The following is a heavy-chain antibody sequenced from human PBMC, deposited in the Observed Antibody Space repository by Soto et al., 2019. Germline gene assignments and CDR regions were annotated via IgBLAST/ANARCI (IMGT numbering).Heavy chain of an antibody. J-gene: IGHJ6*02. D-gene: IGHD2-2*01. CDR3: ARDQVVPAAMIAGEYYYYGMDV. CDR2: IYYSGST. Sequence: SETLSLTCTVSGGSISSYYWSWIRQPPGKGLEWIGYIYYSGSTNYNPSLKSRVTISVDTSKNQFSLKLSSVTAADTAVYYCARDQVVPAAMIAGEYYYYGMDVWGQGTTVTVSS. CDR1: GGSISSYY. V-gene: IGHV4-59*01.